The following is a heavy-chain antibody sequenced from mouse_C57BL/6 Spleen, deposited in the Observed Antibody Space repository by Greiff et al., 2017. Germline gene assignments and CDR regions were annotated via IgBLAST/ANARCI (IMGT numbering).Heavy chain of an antibody. Sequence: EVKVVESGGGLVQPGGSLKLSCAASGFTFSDYYMYWVRQTPEKRLAWVAYISNGGGSTYYPDTVKGRFTISRDNAKNTLYLQMSRLKSEATAMYYCARLNGNYVLYFDYWGQGPTLSVSS. CDR3: ARLNGNYVLYFDY. D-gene: IGHD2-1*01. CDR2: ISNGGGST. J-gene: IGHJ2*01. V-gene: IGHV5-12*01. CDR1: GFTFSDYY.